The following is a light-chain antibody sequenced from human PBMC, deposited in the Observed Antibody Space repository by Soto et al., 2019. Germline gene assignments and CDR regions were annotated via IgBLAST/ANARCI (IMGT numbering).Light chain of an antibody. J-gene: IGLJ2*01. V-gene: IGLV1-40*01. CDR2: GNS. CDR3: QSYDSSLSAHVV. CDR1: SSNIGAGYD. Sequence: QSVLTQPPSVSGAPGQRVTISCPGASSNIGAGYDVHWYQQLPETAPKPLIYGNSNRPSGVPDRFSGSKSGTSASLAITGLQAEDEADYYCQSYDSSLSAHVVFGGGTKLTVL.